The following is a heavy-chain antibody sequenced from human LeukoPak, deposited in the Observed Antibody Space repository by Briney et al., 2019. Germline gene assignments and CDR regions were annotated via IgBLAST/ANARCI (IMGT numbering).Heavy chain of an antibody. D-gene: IGHD6-19*01. CDR3: AIDQPVAGVSNFDS. Sequence: ASVKVSCKASGYTFTRYAMNWLRQAPGQGLGWVGWINPNTGNPTYAQAFTGRFVFSLDTSVSTAYLQISSLNTEDTAVYYCAIDQPVAGVSNFDSWGQGTLVTVSS. CDR2: INPNTGNP. CDR1: GYTFTRYA. V-gene: IGHV7-4-1*02. J-gene: IGHJ4*02.